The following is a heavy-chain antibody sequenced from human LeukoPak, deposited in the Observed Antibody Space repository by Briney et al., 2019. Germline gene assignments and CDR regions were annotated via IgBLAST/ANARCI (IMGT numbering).Heavy chain of an antibody. J-gene: IGHJ4*02. CDR1: GANISPYY. Sequence: SETLSLTCSVSGANISPYYWSWLRQSAEKGLEWIGRVYASGTTKYNPSLNGRVTMSVDMSKNQFFLKLDSVTAADTAIYYCARDQGYNYGQTFYFDCWVQGTRVTVSS. CDR2: VYASGTT. D-gene: IGHD5-18*01. V-gene: IGHV4-4*07. CDR3: ARDQGYNYGQTFYFDC.